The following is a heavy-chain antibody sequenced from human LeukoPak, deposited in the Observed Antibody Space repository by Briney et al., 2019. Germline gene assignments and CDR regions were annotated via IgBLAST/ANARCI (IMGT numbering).Heavy chain of an antibody. V-gene: IGHV3-23*01. CDR3: AKGKVSDS. Sequence: PGGSLRLSCAASGFTFSSYAMSWVRQTPGKGLEWVSAISGGGGSTYYADSVEGRFTISRDNSNNTLYLQMNSLRAEDTAVYYCAKGKVSDSWGQGTLVTVSS. D-gene: IGHD3-10*01. CDR1: GFTFSSYA. CDR2: ISGGGGST. J-gene: IGHJ4*02.